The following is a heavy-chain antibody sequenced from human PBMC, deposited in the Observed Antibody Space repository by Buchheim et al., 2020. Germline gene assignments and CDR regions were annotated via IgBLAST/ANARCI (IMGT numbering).Heavy chain of an antibody. Sequence: QVQLVQSGAEVKKPGASVKASSKASGSTFTSYYMHWLRQPPAQGLEWLGIFNPSGVSTSYAPQFQGRVTMTRDTSTTTVYMELSSLRTEDTAVYYCARDRSSSYYYYMNVWGKGT. CDR3: ARDRSSSYYYYMNV. V-gene: IGHV1-46*01. J-gene: IGHJ6*03. CDR1: GSTFTSYY. D-gene: IGHD2-2*01. CDR2: FNPSGVST.